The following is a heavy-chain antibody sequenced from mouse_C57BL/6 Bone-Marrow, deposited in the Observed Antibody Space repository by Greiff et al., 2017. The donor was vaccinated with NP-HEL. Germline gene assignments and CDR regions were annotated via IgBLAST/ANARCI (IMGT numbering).Heavy chain of an antibody. Sequence: VQLQQSGAELVKPGASVKMSCKASGYTFTSYWITWVKQRPGQGLEWIGDIYPGSGSTNYNEKFKSKATLTVDTSSSTAYMQLSSLTSEDSAVYYCARRGYGSPYYAMDYWGQGTSVTVSS. CDR1: GYTFTSYW. V-gene: IGHV1-55*01. CDR2: IYPGSGST. D-gene: IGHD1-1*01. J-gene: IGHJ4*01. CDR3: ARRGYGSPYYAMDY.